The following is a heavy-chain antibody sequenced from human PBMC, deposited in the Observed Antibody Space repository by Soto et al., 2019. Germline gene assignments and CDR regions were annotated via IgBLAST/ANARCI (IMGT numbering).Heavy chain of an antibody. CDR2: INPTYGST. J-gene: IGHJ4*02. Sequence: QVQLVQSGAEAKKPGASVKVSCKASGYTFTTFYMHWVRQAPGQGLEWMGMINPTYGSTNYAQRFQGKITMTRDTSTTTVYMELNSLRSDDTAVHYCARERGFGEPFDYWGQGTLVTVSS. CDR1: GYTFTTFY. V-gene: IGHV1-46*01. D-gene: IGHD3-10*01. CDR3: ARERGFGEPFDY.